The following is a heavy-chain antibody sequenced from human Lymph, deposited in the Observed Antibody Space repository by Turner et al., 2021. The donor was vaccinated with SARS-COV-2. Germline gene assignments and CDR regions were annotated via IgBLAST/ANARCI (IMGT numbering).Heavy chain of an antibody. D-gene: IGHD3-10*01. J-gene: IGHJ4*02. CDR3: ARDSSGSGTLDY. CDR1: GVTFNNYP. CDR2: ISYDGSNK. Sequence: QVQLVESGGGVVQPGRSLRLSCAAFGVTFNNYPMHWVRQAPGKGLEGVAVISYDGSNKYYADSVKGRFTISRDNSKNTLYLQMNSLRAEDTAVYYCARDSSGSGTLDYWGQGTLVTVSS. V-gene: IGHV3-30-3*01.